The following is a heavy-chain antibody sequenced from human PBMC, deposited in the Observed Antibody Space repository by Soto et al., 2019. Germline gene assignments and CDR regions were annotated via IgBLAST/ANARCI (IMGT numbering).Heavy chain of an antibody. J-gene: IGHJ4*02. D-gene: IGHD1-26*01. CDR2: IWNDGTKK. V-gene: IGHV3-33*01. CDR1: GFIFSSHC. CDR3: ASGLSGTYYKFDY. Sequence: GGSMRLSCAASGFIFSSHCMHWVRLAPGKGLEWVAVIWNDGTKKYYADSVKGRFTISRDNSKNTLYLQMNSLRAEDAAVYYCASGLSGTYYKFDYWGQGTLVTVSS.